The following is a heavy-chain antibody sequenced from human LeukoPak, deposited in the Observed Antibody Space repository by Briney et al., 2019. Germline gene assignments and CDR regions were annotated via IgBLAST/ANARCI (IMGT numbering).Heavy chain of an antibody. V-gene: IGHV3-23*01. Sequence: GGSLRLSCVPSGFSFNNYVMNWVRQAPGKGLEWVSAITDSSTSTYYADSVKGRFTISRHNSKNTLYLQMNSLRAEDTAVYYCAKGSSSSRPYYFDYWGQGTLVTVSS. CDR2: ITDSSTST. D-gene: IGHD6-13*01. CDR3: AKGSSSSRPYYFDY. J-gene: IGHJ4*02. CDR1: GFSFNNYV.